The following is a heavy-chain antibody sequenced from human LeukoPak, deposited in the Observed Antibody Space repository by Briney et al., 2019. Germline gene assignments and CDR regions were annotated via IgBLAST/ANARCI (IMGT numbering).Heavy chain of an antibody. CDR1: CYTFTSYG. Sequence: AAVKVSCKASCYTFTSYGISWVGQAPGQGLEWMGWIIAYNGNTNHAQKLQDRVSMTTDTSTSTAYMELRSLRSDDTAVYYCARDCSGGSCYSGRAFDIWGQGTMVTVSS. D-gene: IGHD2-15*01. CDR2: IIAYNGNT. V-gene: IGHV1-18*01. J-gene: IGHJ3*02. CDR3: ARDCSGGSCYSGRAFDI.